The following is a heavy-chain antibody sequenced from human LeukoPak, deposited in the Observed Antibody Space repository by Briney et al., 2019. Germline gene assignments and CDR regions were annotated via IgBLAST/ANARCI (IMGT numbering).Heavy chain of an antibody. CDR2: IKQDGSEK. D-gene: IGHD1-26*01. V-gene: IGHV3-7*01. CDR3: ASPSGSYSDWAFDI. Sequence: GGSLRLSCAASGFTVSSNYMSWVRQAPGEGLEWVANIKQDGSEKYYVDSVKGRFTISRDNAKNSLYLQMNSLRTEDTAVYYCASPSGSYSDWAFDIWGQGTMVTVSS. J-gene: IGHJ3*02. CDR1: GFTVSSNY.